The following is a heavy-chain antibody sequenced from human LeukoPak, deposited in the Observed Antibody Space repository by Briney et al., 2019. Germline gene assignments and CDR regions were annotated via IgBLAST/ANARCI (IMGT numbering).Heavy chain of an antibody. CDR1: GGSMSPYH. V-gene: IGHV4-59*01. Sequence: SETLSLTCTVSGGSMSPYHWGWIRQPPGKGLEWIGYIYYSGSTNYNPSLKSRVTISVDTSKNQFSLKLSSVTAADTAVYYCARDAAVAGYGMDVWGQGTTVTVSS. CDR2: IYYSGST. J-gene: IGHJ6*02. D-gene: IGHD6-19*01. CDR3: ARDAAVAGYGMDV.